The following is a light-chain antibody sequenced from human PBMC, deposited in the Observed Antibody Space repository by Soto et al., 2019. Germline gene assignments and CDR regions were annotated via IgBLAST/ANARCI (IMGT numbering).Light chain of an antibody. Sequence: DIVMTQSPDSLAVSLGERATINCKSSQSLLYSSNNKNYLDWYQQKPGQPPKLLIYWASPRESGVPDRFSGSGSGTDFTLTISSLQAEDVAVYYCQQYYSTPLTFGGGTKVEIK. CDR3: QQYYSTPLT. J-gene: IGKJ4*01. CDR1: QSLLYSSNNKNY. V-gene: IGKV4-1*01. CDR2: WAS.